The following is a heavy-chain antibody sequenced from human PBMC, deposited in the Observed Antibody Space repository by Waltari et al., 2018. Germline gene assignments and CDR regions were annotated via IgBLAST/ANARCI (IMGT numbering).Heavy chain of an antibody. Sequence: EVHLLESGGGLAQPGGSLRLPCAASGFNFLSSSMSWVRQAPGKGLEWVSGISDSGVITKYADSVKGRFTVSRDNSKNTVFLQLNSLRAEDTAIYYCARHLYSIDYLELGNWGQGTLVTVSS. J-gene: IGHJ4*02. CDR3: ARHLYSIDYLELGN. V-gene: IGHV3-23*01. CDR1: GFNFLSSS. CDR2: ISDSGVIT. D-gene: IGHD3-22*01.